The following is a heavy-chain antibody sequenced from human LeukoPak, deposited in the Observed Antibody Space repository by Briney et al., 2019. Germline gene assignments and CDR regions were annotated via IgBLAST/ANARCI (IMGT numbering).Heavy chain of an antibody. D-gene: IGHD3-16*01. CDR1: GGSISSGGYY. J-gene: IGHJ4*02. CDR3: AREDRLGYEKLVFDY. V-gene: IGHV4-39*02. CDR2: IYYSGST. Sequence: SETLSLTCTVSGGSISSGGYYWSWIRQPPGKGLEWIGSIYYSGSTYYNPSLKSRVTISVDTSKNQFSLKLSSVTAADTAVYYCAREDRLGYEKLVFDYWGQGTLVTVSS.